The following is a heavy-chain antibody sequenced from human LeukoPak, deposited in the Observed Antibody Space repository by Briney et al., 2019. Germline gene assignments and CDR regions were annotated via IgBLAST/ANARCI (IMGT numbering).Heavy chain of an antibody. CDR2: ISAYNGDT. Sequence: ASVKVSCKASGYTFISYGISWVRQAPGQGLEWMGWISAYNGDTNYAQKLQGRVTMTTDTSTNTAYMELRSLRSDDTAVYYCARGSGRPNSYYYYMDVWGKGTTVTISS. J-gene: IGHJ6*03. CDR1: GYTFISYG. V-gene: IGHV1-18*01. CDR3: ARGSGRPNSYYYYMDV. D-gene: IGHD3-10*01.